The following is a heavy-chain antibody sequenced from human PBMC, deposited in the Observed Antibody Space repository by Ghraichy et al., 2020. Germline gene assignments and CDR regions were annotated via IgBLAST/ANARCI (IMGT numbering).Heavy chain of an antibody. CDR2: ISSSSSTI. J-gene: IGHJ6*02. D-gene: IGHD5-18*01. CDR3: ARDLLGDWVRLGYSYGKGDYYYYGMDV. Sequence: GESLNISCAASGFTFSSYSMNWVRQAPGKGLEWVSYISSSSSTIYYADSVKGRFTISRDNAKNSLYLQMNSLRDEDTAVYYCARDLLGDWVRLGYSYGKGDYYYYGMDVWGQGTTVTVSS. V-gene: IGHV3-48*02. CDR1: GFTFSSYS.